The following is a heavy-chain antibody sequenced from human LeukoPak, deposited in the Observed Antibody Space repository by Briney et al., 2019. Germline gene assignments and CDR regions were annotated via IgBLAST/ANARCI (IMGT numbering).Heavy chain of an antibody. CDR2: FYTSGNS. D-gene: IGHD4-23*01. J-gene: IGHJ4*02. Sequence: SETLSLTCSVSGGSISTYYWSWIRQPAGKGLEWIGRFYTSGNSYYNPSLKSRVTMSVDTSKNQFSLKLSSVTAADTAVYYCARLMTTVVPFDYWGQGTLVTVSS. CDR1: GGSISTYY. V-gene: IGHV4-4*07. CDR3: ARLMTTVVPFDY.